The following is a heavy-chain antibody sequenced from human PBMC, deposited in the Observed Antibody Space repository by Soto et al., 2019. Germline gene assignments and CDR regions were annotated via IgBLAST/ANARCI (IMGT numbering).Heavy chain of an antibody. V-gene: IGHV3-7*01. CDR2: IKEDGSEK. D-gene: IGHD4-4*01. CDR1: GFTFSNYW. Sequence: PGGSLRLSCASSGFTFSNYWMSWVRQAPGKGLEWVAFIKEDGSEKHYVDSVKGRFTISRDNAKNSLFLQMSSLRAEDTALYYCAREVMTTEFSSWGQGTLVTVSS. J-gene: IGHJ5*02. CDR3: AREVMTTEFSS.